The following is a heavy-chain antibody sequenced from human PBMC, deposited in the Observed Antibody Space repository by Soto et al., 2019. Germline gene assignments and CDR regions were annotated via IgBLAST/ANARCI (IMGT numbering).Heavy chain of an antibody. D-gene: IGHD5-12*01. CDR1: GFSFSDYA. Sequence: GGSLRLSCAASGFSFSDYAMTWVRQAPGKGLEWASTIIGTNDPIYFAGSVRGRFTISRDTSKNTLYLQMNSLRVEDTAVYYCARNIDYDSFAFDIWGQGTMVTVSS. CDR3: ARNIDYDSFAFDI. CDR2: IIGTNDPI. V-gene: IGHV3-23*01. J-gene: IGHJ3*02.